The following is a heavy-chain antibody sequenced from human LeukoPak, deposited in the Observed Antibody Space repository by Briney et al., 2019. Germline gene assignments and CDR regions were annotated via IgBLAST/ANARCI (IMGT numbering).Heavy chain of an antibody. CDR1: GGSFSGYY. D-gene: IGHD6-13*01. CDR2: INHSGST. Sequence: PSETLSLTCAVYGGSFSGYYWSWIRQPPGKGLEWIGEINHSGSTNYNPSLKSRVTISVDTSKNQFSLKLSSVTAADTAVYYCARGRVLYSSSWYRSSYNWFDPWGQGTLVTVSS. J-gene: IGHJ5*02. CDR3: ARGRVLYSSSWYRSSYNWFDP. V-gene: IGHV4-34*01.